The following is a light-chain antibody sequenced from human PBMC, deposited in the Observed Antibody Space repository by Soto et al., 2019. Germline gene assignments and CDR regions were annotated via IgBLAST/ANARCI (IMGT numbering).Light chain of an antibody. J-gene: IGLJ3*02. Sequence: QSVLTQPPSASGTPGQRVTISCSGSRPNIGSNFVNWYQQFPGSAPKLLIHSNDQRPSGVPGRFSGSKSGTSASLAISGLQSEDEADYYCATWDDDLNGVMFGGGTQLTVL. CDR2: SND. CDR3: ATWDDDLNGVM. CDR1: RPNIGSNF. V-gene: IGLV1-44*01.